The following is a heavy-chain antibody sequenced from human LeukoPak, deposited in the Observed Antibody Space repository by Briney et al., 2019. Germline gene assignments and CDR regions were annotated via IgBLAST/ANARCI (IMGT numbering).Heavy chain of an antibody. CDR3: ASTYYDLTRGTTDYFDY. V-gene: IGHV4-61*02. Sequence: PSQTLSLTCTVSGGSISSVNCYWTWIRQPAGKGLEWIGRSYTSGSTNYNPSLKSRVTISEDTSKNQFSLKLTSVTAADTAVYYCASTYYDLTRGTTDYFDYWGQGTLVTVSS. J-gene: IGHJ4*02. CDR1: GGSISSVNCY. D-gene: IGHD3-3*01. CDR2: SYTSGST.